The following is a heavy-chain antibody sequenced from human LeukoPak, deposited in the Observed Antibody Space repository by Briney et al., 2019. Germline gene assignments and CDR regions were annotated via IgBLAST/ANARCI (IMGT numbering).Heavy chain of an antibody. CDR3: ARPSEGRYYYDSSGFSYYYYYMDV. D-gene: IGHD3-22*01. CDR2: IYYRGSN. V-gene: IGHV4-59*01. J-gene: IGHJ6*03. CDR1: CGSISSYY. Sequence: PSQTLSLTRTLACGSISSYYRSCIRQPPGKGLEWIGYIYYRGSNYYNPPRRSRVTISVDTSKNQFSLKLSSVTAADTAVYYCARPSEGRYYYDSSGFSYYYYYMDVWGKGTTVTISS.